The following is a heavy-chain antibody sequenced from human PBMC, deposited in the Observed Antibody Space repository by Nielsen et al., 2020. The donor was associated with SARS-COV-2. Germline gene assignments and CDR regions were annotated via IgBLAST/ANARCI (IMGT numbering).Heavy chain of an antibody. Sequence: GESLKISCAASGFTFSDYYMSWIRQAPGKGLEWVSSISSSSSYIYYADSVKGRFTISRDNAKNSLYLQMNSLRAEDTAVYYCARDVGLLWGYSGNFDYWGQGTLVTVSS. CDR1: GFTFSDYY. D-gene: IGHD3-10*01. J-gene: IGHJ4*02. CDR2: ISSSSSYI. V-gene: IGHV3-11*06. CDR3: ARDVGLLWGYSGNFDY.